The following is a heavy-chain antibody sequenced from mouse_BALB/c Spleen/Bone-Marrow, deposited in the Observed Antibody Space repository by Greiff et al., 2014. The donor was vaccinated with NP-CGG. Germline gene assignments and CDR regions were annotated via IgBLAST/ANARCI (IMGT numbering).Heavy chain of an antibody. J-gene: IGHJ4*01. CDR3: ARGPEYAMDY. Sequence: EVQLQQSGPELVKPGASMKISKASGYSFTGYIMNWVKQSHGKNLEWIGLINPYNGGTSYNQKFKGKATLTVDKSSSTAYMELLSLTSEDSAVYYCARGPEYAMDYWGQGTSVTVSS. CDR2: INPYNGGT. CDR1: GYSFTGYI. V-gene: IGHV1-19*01.